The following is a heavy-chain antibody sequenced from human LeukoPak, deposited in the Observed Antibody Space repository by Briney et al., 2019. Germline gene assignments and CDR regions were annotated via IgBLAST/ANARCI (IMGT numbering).Heavy chain of an antibody. J-gene: IGHJ4*02. V-gene: IGHV3-7*01. Sequence: PGGSLRLSCAASGFTFSSYWMSWVRQAPGKGLEWVANIKQDGSEKYYVDSVKGRFTISRDNAKNSLYLQMNSLRAEDTAVYYCARDHRSDYSSGGDYWGQGNLVTVSS. CDR2: IKQDGSEK. CDR3: ARDHRSDYSSGGDY. D-gene: IGHD6-19*01. CDR1: GFTFSSYW.